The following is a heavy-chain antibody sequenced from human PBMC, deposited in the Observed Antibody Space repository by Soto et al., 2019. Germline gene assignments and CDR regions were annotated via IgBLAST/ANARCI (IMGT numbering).Heavy chain of an antibody. CDR1: GFTFSNYW. CDR3: ARVAVGYYYMDV. CDR2: INSDGSRT. Sequence: EVQLVESGGGLVQPGGSLRLSCAASGFTFSNYWMHWVRQAPGKGLVWVSRINSDGSRTNYADSVKGRFTISRDNAKDTLYLPMNSLRVEDTAVYFCARVAVGYYYMDVWGKGDTVTDS. J-gene: IGHJ6*03. V-gene: IGHV3-74*01.